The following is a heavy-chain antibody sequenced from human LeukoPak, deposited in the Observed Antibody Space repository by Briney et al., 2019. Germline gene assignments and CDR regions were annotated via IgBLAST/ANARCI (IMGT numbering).Heavy chain of an antibody. CDR3: ARYGDYAYFYYYMDV. CDR1: GFTFSDYW. Sequence: PGGSLRLSCAASGFTFSDYWMTWVRQAAGKGLQWVSYISKTSSMKHYADSVKGRFTISRDNAKNTLYLQMNSLRAEDTAVYYCARYGDYAYFYYYMDVWGKGTTVTVSS. J-gene: IGHJ6*03. CDR2: ISKTSSMK. V-gene: IGHV3-48*01. D-gene: IGHD4-17*01.